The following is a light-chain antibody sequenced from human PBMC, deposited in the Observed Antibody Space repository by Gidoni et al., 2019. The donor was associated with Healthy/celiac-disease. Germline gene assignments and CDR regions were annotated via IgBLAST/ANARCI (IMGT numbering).Light chain of an antibody. CDR1: QSISSW. Sequence: DIQMTQSPSTLSASVGDRVTITCRASQSISSWLAWYQQKPGKAPKLLIYKASSLESGVPSRFSGSGSGTEFTLNISSLQPDDFATYYCQRYNSYSPWTFGQGTKVEIK. J-gene: IGKJ1*01. CDR2: KAS. V-gene: IGKV1-5*03. CDR3: QRYNSYSPWT.